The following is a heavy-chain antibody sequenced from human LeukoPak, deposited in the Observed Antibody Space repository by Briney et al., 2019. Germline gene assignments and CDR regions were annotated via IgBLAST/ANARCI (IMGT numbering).Heavy chain of an antibody. J-gene: IGHJ4*02. CDR1: GFTLRDSA. Sequence: GGSLRLSCAASGFTLRDSAMDWVRQAPGKGLEWISNIRTTAEGAKYAYYADSVKGRVTISRDDGKNTLYLHMNSLRDDDTAVYYCATDQRYAFDYWGQGILVTVSS. D-gene: IGHD3-9*01. CDR3: ATDQRYAFDY. V-gene: IGHV3-48*02. CDR2: IRTTAEGAKYA.